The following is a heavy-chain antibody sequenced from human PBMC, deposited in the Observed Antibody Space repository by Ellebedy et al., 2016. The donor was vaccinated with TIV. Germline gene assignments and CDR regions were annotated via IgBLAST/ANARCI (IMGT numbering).Heavy chain of an antibody. V-gene: IGHV1-3*01. CDR1: GYTFTTFA. CDR2: ITVADANT. Sequence: AASVKVSCKASGYTFTTFAIHWVRQAPGQSPDYMGWITVADANTKYSQKFQGRVPFLRDTSANTVYMSLNNLRSYDSAVYNCARAPLGYCSGGSCTNTWFDPWGQGTLVTVS. D-gene: IGHD2-15*01. J-gene: IGHJ5*01. CDR3: ARAPLGYCSGGSCTNTWFDP.